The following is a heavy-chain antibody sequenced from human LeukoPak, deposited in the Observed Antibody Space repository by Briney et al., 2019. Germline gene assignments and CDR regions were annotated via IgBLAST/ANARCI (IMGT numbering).Heavy chain of an antibody. V-gene: IGHV4-59*08. J-gene: IGHJ4*02. CDR3: ASSYSGSHPIFDY. D-gene: IGHD1-26*01. CDR2: IYYSGNT. CDR1: GGSISGYY. Sequence: PSETLSLTCTVSGGSISGYYWSWIRQPPGKGLEWIGYIYYSGNTNYNPSLQSRVTISVDTSKNQFSLKLSSVTAADTAVYYCASSYSGSHPIFDYWGQGTLVTVSS.